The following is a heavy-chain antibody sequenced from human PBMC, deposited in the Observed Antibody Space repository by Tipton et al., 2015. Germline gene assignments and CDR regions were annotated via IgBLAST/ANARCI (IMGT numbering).Heavy chain of an antibody. CDR2: IKQDGSEK. Sequence: SLRLSCAASGFTFSSYWMSWVRQAPGKGLEWVANIKQDGSEKYYVDSVKGRFTISRDNAKNSLYLQMNSLRAEDTAVYYCARVRYSSGSGYFDYWGQGTLVTVSS. CDR3: ARVRYSSGSGYFDY. J-gene: IGHJ4*02. D-gene: IGHD6-19*01. CDR1: GFTFSSYW. V-gene: IGHV3-7*04.